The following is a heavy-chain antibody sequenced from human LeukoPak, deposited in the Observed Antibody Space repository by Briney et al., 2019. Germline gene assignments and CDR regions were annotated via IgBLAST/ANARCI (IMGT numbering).Heavy chain of an antibody. CDR2: IYYSGST. D-gene: IGHD2-2*01. V-gene: IGHV4-39*01. Sequence: SETLSLTCTVSGGSISSSSYYWGWIRQPPGKGLEWIGSIYYSGSTYYNPSLKSRVTISVDTSKNQFSLKLSSVTAADTAVYYCARHALAGGYCSGTSCQGSKDNWFDPWGQGTLVTVSS. J-gene: IGHJ5*02. CDR3: ARHALAGGYCSGTSCQGSKDNWFDP. CDR1: GGSISSSSYY.